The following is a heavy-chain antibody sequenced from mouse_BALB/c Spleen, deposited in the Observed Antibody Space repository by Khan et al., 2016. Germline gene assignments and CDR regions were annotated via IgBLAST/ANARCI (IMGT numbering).Heavy chain of an antibody. CDR1: GYTFTRYT. D-gene: IGHD2-14*01. CDR3: ARERTYYRNDGWFAY. V-gene: IGHV1-4*01. Sequence: QVQLKESGAELARPGASVKMSCKTSGYTFTRYTMHWVKQRPGQGLEWIGYINPSSGYTNYNEKFKEKATLTADKSSSTAYMQLSSLTSEDSAVYACARERTYYRNDGWFAYWGQGTLVTVSA. CDR2: INPSSGYT. J-gene: IGHJ3*01.